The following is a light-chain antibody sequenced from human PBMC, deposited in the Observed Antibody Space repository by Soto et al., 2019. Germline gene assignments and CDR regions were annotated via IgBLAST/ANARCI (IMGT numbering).Light chain of an antibody. CDR3: CSYTSSSTPVV. V-gene: IGLV2-14*03. CDR1: SSDVGGYNY. Sequence: QSLLTQPASVSGSPGQSITISCTGTSSDVGGYNYVSWYQQHPGKAPKLMIYDVSNRPSGVSNRFSGSKSGNTASLTISGLQAEDEADYYCCSYTSSSTPVVFGGGTKVTVL. J-gene: IGLJ2*01. CDR2: DVS.